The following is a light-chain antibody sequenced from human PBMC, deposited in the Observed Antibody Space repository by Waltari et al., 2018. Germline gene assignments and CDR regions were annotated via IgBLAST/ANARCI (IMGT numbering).Light chain of an antibody. CDR2: ENN. V-gene: IGLV1-51*01. CDR1: SPHIGNNY. CDR3: GTWDSSLSVGV. J-gene: IGLJ2*01. Sequence: QSVLTQPPSVSAAPGQKVTISCSGTSPHIGNNYVSWYQQFPGTAPKLLIYENNKRPSGTPDRFSGSKSGTSATLDIHGLQTGDEANYYCGTWDSSLSVGVLGGGTKVTVL.